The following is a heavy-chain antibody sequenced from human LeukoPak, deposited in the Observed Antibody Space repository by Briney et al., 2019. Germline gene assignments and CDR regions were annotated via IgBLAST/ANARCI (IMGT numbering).Heavy chain of an antibody. Sequence: GGSLRLSCAASGFTFSNYWMHWVRQGPGKGLVWVPRINSDGRLTSYADSVKGRFTISRDNAKNTLYLQMNSLRAEDTAVYYCARVGIQLWLPYFDYWGQGTLVTVSS. J-gene: IGHJ4*02. CDR2: INSDGRLT. CDR1: GFTFSNYW. CDR3: ARVGIQLWLPYFDY. D-gene: IGHD5-18*01. V-gene: IGHV3-74*01.